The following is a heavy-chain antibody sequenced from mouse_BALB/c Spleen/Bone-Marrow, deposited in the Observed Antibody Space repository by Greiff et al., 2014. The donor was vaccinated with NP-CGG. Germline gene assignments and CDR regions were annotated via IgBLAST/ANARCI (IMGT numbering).Heavy chain of an antibody. J-gene: IGHJ2*01. CDR2: IYPGDGDT. V-gene: IGHV1-87*01. Sequence: VQLQQSGAELARPGASVKLSCKASGYTFSNSWMQWVKQRPGQGLDWIGTIYPGDGDTRYTQKFEGKATLTADKSSSTAYMQLSSLTSDDSAVYYCARRGYGSSFDYWAKAPLSQSPQ. CDR1: GYTFSNSW. D-gene: IGHD1-1*01. CDR3: ARRGYGSSFDY.